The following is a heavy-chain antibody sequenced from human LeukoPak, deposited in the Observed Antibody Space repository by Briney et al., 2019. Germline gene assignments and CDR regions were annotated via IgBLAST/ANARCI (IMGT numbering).Heavy chain of an antibody. D-gene: IGHD2-21*02. V-gene: IGHV1-69*05. J-gene: IGHJ6*03. CDR2: IITIFGKA. CDR1: GGTFIRYA. CDR3: ARGNCGGDCYPYYYYYYMDV. Sequence: AVKVSCKASGGTFIRYAISWVGQARGEGGEWVGGIITIFGKAKYVQKFQGRVTITTEEYTRTAYMELSSLRSDDTAVYYCARGNCGGDCYPYYYYYYMDVWGKGTTVTVSS.